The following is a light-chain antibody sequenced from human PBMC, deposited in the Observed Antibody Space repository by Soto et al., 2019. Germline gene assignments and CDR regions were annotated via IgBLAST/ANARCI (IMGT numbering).Light chain of an antibody. CDR1: SSDVGSSDL. J-gene: IGLJ1*01. V-gene: IGLV2-23*01. CDR3: CSFARRSTSYV. Sequence: QSVLTQPASVSGSPGQSITISCTGTSSDVGSSDLVSWYQQHPGKAPKLIIFEGTRRPSGVSGRFSGSMSGNTASLTISGLQAEDEADYYCCSFARRSTSYVFGTGTKVT. CDR2: EGT.